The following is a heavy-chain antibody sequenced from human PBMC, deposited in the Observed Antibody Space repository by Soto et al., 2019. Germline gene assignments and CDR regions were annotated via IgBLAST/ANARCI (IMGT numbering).Heavy chain of an antibody. CDR1: GGSISSYY. CDR2: IYYSGST. J-gene: IGHJ4*02. Sequence: PSETLSLTCTVSGGSISSYYWSWIRQPPGKGLEWIGYIYYSGSTNYNPSLKSRVTISVDTSKNQFSLKLSSVTAAGTAVYYCARHFSVDYFDYWGQGALVTVSS. CDR3: ARHFSVDYFDY. V-gene: IGHV4-59*08.